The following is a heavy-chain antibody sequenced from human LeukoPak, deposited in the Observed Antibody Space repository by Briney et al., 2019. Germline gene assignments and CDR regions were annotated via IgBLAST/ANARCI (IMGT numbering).Heavy chain of an antibody. CDR1: GFTVSSNY. V-gene: IGHV3-53*01. J-gene: IGHJ4*02. CDR3: ARESHDYGTFDY. CDR2: IYSGGST. Sequence: GGSLRLSCAASGFTVSSNYMGWVRQAPGKGLEWVSVIYSGGSTYYADSVKGRFTISRDNSKNTLYLQMNSLRAEDTAVYYCARESHDYGTFDYWDQGTLVTVSS. D-gene: IGHD4-17*01.